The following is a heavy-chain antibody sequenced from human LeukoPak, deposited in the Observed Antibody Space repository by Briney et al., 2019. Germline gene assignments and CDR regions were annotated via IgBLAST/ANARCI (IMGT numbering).Heavy chain of an antibody. Sequence: PGGSLRLSCAASGFTFSSYSMNWVRQAPGKGLEWVSSISSSSSYIYYADSVKGRFTISRDNAKNSLYLQMNSLGAEDTAVYYCARDLLEWLATPTLDYWGQGTLVTVSS. CDR1: GFTFSSYS. D-gene: IGHD3-3*01. CDR2: ISSSSSYI. J-gene: IGHJ4*02. V-gene: IGHV3-21*01. CDR3: ARDLLEWLATPTLDY.